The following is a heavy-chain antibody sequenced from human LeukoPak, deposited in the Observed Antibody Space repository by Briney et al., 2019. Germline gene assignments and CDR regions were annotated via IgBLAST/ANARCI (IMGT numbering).Heavy chain of an antibody. CDR1: GFTFSSYA. CDR3: ARGDYYYGSGSAFDI. V-gene: IGHV3-30-3*01. J-gene: IGHJ3*02. Sequence: PGGSLRLSCAASGFTFSSYAMHWVRQAPGKGLEWVAVISYDGSNKYYADSVKGRFTISRDNSKNTLYLQMNSLRAEDTAVYYCARGDYYYGSGSAFDIWGQGTMVTASS. CDR2: ISYDGSNK. D-gene: IGHD3-10*01.